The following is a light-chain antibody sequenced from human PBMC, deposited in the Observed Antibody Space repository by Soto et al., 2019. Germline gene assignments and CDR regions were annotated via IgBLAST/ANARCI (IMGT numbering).Light chain of an antibody. CDR3: QQRSDWPLT. J-gene: IGKJ4*01. Sequence: EIVLTQSPATLSLSPGERATLSCRASQSIGTSLAWYQQKPGQAPRLLIYDASNRATAIPARFSGSGSGTDFTLTISSLEPEDFVVYSCQQRSDWPLTFGGGTKVEIK. CDR1: QSIGTS. V-gene: IGKV3-11*01. CDR2: DAS.